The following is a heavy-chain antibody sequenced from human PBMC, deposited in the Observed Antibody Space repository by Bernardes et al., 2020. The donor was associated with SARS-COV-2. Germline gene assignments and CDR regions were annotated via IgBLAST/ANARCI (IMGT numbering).Heavy chain of an antibody. J-gene: IGHJ4*02. CDR2: TYYRSKWYN. V-gene: IGHV6-1*01. CDR1: GDSVSSNSAA. D-gene: IGHD2-21*01. Sequence: SQTLSLTCAIAGDSVSSNSAAWNWIRLSPSRGLEWLGRTYYRSKWYNEYALSVKSRISINPDTSKNQFSLQLNSVTPEDTAVYYCARDHLYSLDYWGQGILVTVSS. CDR3: ARDHLYSLDY.